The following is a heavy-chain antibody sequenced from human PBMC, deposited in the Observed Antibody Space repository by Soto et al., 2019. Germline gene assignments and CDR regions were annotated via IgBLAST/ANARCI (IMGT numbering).Heavy chain of an antibody. CDR3: ARNGGYSYGYPIGY. D-gene: IGHD5-18*01. CDR2: ISSSSSTI. J-gene: IGHJ4*02. V-gene: IGHV3-48*01. Sequence: GGSLRLSCAASGFTFSSYSMNWVRQAPGKGLEWVSYISSSSSTIYYADSVKGRFTISRDNSKNTLYLQMNSLRAEDTAVYYCARNGGYSYGYPIGYWGQGTLVTVSS. CDR1: GFTFSSYS.